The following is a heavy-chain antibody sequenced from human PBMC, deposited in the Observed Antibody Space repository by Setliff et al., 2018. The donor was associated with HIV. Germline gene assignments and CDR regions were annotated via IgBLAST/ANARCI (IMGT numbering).Heavy chain of an antibody. V-gene: IGHV4-34*01. D-gene: IGHD3-22*01. CDR1: GFTFSNYA. CDR3: ARKSYYYDSGGYHNYMDV. J-gene: IGHJ6*03. CDR2: INRGGST. Sequence: LRLSCAASGFTFSNYAMSWVRQAPGEGLEWIGEINRGGSTYYNPSLKSRVTISVDTSKNQFSLKLSSVTAADTAVYYCARKSYYYDSGGYHNYMDVWGKGTTVTVSS.